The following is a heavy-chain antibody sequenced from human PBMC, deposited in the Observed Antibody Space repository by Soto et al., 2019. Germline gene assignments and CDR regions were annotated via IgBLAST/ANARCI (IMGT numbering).Heavy chain of an antibody. CDR2: IYSGGST. D-gene: IGHD3-10*01. V-gene: IGHV3-66*04. CDR3: ARPRYGSGSYYYYYGMDV. Sequence: GGSLRLSCAASGFTVSSNYMSWVRQAPGKGLEWVSVIYSGGSTYYADSVKGRFTISRHNSKNTLYLQMNSLRAEDTAVYYCARPRYGSGSYYYYYGMDVWGQGTTVTVSS. CDR1: GFTVSSNY. J-gene: IGHJ6*02.